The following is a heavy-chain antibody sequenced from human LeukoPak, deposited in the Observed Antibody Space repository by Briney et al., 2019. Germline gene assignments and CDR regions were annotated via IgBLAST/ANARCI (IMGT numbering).Heavy chain of an antibody. J-gene: IGHJ4*02. CDR1: GGSISSYY. Sequence: SETLSLTCTVSGGSISSYYWSWIRQPAGKGLEWIGRIYTSGSTNYNPSLKSRVTMSVDTSKNQFSLKLSSVTAADTAVYYCARDFHGISSSWYGTGDYWGQGTLVTISS. CDR3: ARDFHGISSSWYGTGDY. D-gene: IGHD6-13*01. V-gene: IGHV4-4*07. CDR2: IYTSGST.